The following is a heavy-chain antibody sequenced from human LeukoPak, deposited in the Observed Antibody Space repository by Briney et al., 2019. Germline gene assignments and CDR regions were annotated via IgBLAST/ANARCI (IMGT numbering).Heavy chain of an antibody. J-gene: IGHJ6*02. CDR1: GFTFSSYW. CDR3: ARDGGSGWYLKYYYYGMDV. CDR2: INSDGSST. Sequence: GGSLRLSCAASGFTFSSYWMHWVRQAPGKGLVWVSRINSDGSSTSYADSVKGRFTISRDNAKNTLYLQMNSLRAEDTAVYYCARDGGSGWYLKYYYYGMDVWGQGTTVTVSS. D-gene: IGHD6-19*01. V-gene: IGHV3-74*01.